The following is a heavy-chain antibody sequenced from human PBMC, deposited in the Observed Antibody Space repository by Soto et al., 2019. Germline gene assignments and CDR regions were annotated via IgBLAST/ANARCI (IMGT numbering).Heavy chain of an antibody. CDR3: ARPTLTYYYDSSGYHFDY. D-gene: IGHD3-22*01. V-gene: IGHV2-70*01. CDR2: IDWDDEK. J-gene: IGHJ4*02. Sequence: GSGPTLVNPTQTLTLTCTFSGFSLSTSGMCVSWIRQPPGKALEWLALIDWDDEKYYSTSLKTRLTISKDTSKNQVVLTMPNMDPVDTAPYSRARPTLTYYYDSSGYHFDYWGKGTLVTVSS. CDR1: GFSLSTSGMC.